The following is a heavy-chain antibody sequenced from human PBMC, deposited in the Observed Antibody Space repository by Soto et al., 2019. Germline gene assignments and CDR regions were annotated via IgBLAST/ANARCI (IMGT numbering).Heavy chain of an antibody. CDR3: AIGHLTWSYSLGGY. CDR1: GFTFKSYA. D-gene: IGHD1-26*01. V-gene: IGHV3-30-3*01. CDR2: ISYDGSNK. J-gene: IGHJ4*02. Sequence: QVQLVESGGGVFQTGRSLRLSCAASGFTFKSYAMHRVRQAPGKWLEGVAVISYDGSNKYYADSVKGRFTISRDNSKNTLYVQMNRLRAEDTAVYYCAIGHLTWSYSLGGYWGQGTLVTVSS.